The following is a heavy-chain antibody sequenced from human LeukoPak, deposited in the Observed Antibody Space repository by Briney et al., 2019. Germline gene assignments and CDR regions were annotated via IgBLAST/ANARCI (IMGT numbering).Heavy chain of an antibody. CDR1: VGSISSYY. V-gene: IGHV4-59*01. J-gene: IGHJ4*02. Sequence: SETLSLTCTVSVGSISSYYWSWIRQPPGKGLEWIGYIYYSGSTNYNPSLKSRVTISVDTSKNQFSLKLSSVTAADTAVYYCARVVVYYFDYWGQGTLVTVSS. D-gene: IGHD2-15*01. CDR2: IYYSGST. CDR3: ARVVVYYFDY.